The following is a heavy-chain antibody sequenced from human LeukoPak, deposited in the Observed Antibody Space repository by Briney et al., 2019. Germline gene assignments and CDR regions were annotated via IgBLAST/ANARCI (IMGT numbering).Heavy chain of an antibody. V-gene: IGHV4-59*12. J-gene: IGHJ3*02. CDR1: GGSISSYY. Sequence: SETLSLTCTVSGGSISSYYWSWIRQPPGKGLEWIGYIYYSGSTNYNLSLKSRVTISVDTSKNQFSLKLSSVTAADTAVYYCARPNKNMVRPRDAFDIWGQGTMVTVSS. CDR2: IYYSGST. CDR3: ARPNKNMVRPRDAFDI. D-gene: IGHD3-10*01.